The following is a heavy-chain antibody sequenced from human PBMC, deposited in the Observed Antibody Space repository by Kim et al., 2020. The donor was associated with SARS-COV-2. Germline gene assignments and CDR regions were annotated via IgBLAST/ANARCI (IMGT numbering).Heavy chain of an antibody. Sequence: HNPSLNGRVTLSVDTYKNQFALRLSSVTAADTAVYYCARVDGGGGYPDHWGQGALVTVS. D-gene: IGHD3-16*02. V-gene: IGHV4-61*02. CDR3: ARVDGGGGYPDH. J-gene: IGHJ4*02.